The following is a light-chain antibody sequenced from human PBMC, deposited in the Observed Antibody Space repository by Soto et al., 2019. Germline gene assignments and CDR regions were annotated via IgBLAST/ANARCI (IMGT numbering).Light chain of an antibody. J-gene: IGKJ2*01. V-gene: IGKV2-28*01. Sequence: DIVMTQSPLSLPVTPGEPASISFRSSQSLLHSNGYNYLDWYLQKPGQSPQLLIYLGSNRASGVPDRFRGSGSGTDFTLKISRVEAEDVGVYYCMQALQTPLFGQGTKLEIK. CDR3: MQALQTPL. CDR1: QSLLHSNGYNY. CDR2: LGS.